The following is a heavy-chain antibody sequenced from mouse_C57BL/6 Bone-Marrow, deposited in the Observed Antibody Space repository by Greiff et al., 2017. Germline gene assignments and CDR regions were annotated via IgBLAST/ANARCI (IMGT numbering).Heavy chain of an antibody. CDR1: GFTFSSYA. CDR3: ARYYYGRGYFDY. J-gene: IGHJ2*01. D-gene: IGHD1-1*01. Sequence: EVHLVESGGGLVKPGGSLKLSCAASGFTFSSYAMSWVRQTPEKRLEWVATISDGGSYTYYTDNVKGRFTISRDNAKNNQYRRMSQLEAEDTAMYYCARYYYGRGYFDYWGQGTTLTVSS. CDR2: ISDGGSYT. V-gene: IGHV5-4*01.